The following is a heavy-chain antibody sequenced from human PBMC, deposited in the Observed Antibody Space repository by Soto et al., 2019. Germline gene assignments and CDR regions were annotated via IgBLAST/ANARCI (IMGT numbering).Heavy chain of an antibody. CDR1: GGTFNRKA. J-gene: IGHJ5*02. CDR2: FIPIFGTT. D-gene: IGHD3-10*02. Sequence: QVVQSGAEVKKPGSSVKVSCKASGGTFNRKAFSWVRQAPGQGLEWMGGFIPIFGTTDYSQKFQGRVTITADEATSTAYMELSSLTSDATAVYYCARVVSSMFVGGEWFDPWGQGTLVTVAS. V-gene: IGHV1-69*12. CDR3: ARVVSSMFVGGEWFDP.